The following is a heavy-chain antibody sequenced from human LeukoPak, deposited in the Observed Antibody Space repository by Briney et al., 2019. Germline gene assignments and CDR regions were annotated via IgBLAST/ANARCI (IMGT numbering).Heavy chain of an antibody. J-gene: IGHJ5*02. CDR3: AREGRITIFGVVTKINWFDP. D-gene: IGHD3-3*01. V-gene: IGHV1-69*04. CDR1: GGTFSSYA. Sequence: SVKVSCKASGGTFSSYAISWVRQAPGQGLEWMGRIIPILGIANYAQKFQGRVTITADKSTSTAYMELSSLRSEDTAVYYCAREGRITIFGVVTKINWFDPWGQGTLVTVSS. CDR2: IIPILGIA.